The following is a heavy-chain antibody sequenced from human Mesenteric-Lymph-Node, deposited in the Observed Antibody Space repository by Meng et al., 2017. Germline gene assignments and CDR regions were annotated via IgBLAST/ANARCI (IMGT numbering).Heavy chain of an antibody. Sequence: GGSLRLSCVASGFTFATYGLHWVRQAPGKGLEWVAVVWHDGTRESYGDSVEGRFTVSRDNSKNTVYLQMSSLRAEDTAFYFCARDFGPRDSTYHPTNYFDSWGQGTLVTVSS. V-gene: IGHV3-33*01. CDR2: VWHDGTRE. J-gene: IGHJ4*02. CDR1: GFTFATYG. D-gene: IGHD3/OR15-3a*01. CDR3: ARDFGPRDSTYHPTNYFDS.